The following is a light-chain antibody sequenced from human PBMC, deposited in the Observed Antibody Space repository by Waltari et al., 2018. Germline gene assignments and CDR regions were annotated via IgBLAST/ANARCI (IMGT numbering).Light chain of an antibody. V-gene: IGKV3-15*01. CDR1: QSVSSN. CDR2: GAS. CDR3: QQYNNWPQT. J-gene: IGKJ4*01. Sequence: EIVMTQSPATLSVSPGERATLSCRASQSVSSNLAWYQQKPGQAPRLLIYGASTRATGIPARFRGSGSGTEFTLTISSLQSEDFAVYYCQQYNNWPQTFGGGAKVEIK.